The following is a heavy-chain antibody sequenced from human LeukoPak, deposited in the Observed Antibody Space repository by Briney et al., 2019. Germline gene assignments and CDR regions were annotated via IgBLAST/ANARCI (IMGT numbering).Heavy chain of an antibody. CDR1: GYTFTSYG. CDR2: IIPIFGTA. CDR3: ARAGRGSYYEGNY. D-gene: IGHD1-26*01. V-gene: IGHV1-69*05. Sequence: GASVKVSCKASGYTFTSYGISWVRQAPGQGLEWRGGIIPIFGTANYAQKFQGRVTITTDESTSTAYMELSSLRSEDTAVYYCARAGRGSYYEGNYWGQGTLVTVSS. J-gene: IGHJ4*02.